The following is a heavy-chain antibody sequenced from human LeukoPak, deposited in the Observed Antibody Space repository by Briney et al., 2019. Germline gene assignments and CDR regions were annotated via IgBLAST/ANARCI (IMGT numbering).Heavy chain of an antibody. J-gene: IGHJ3*02. V-gene: IGHV4-59*01. Sequence: GSLRLSCAASGFTFSSYAMSWIRQPPGKGLEWIGYIYYSGSTNYNPSLKSRVTISVDTSKNQFSLKLSSVTAADTAVYYCARDGYSDYNFDAFDIWGQGTMVTVSS. CDR3: ARDGYSDYNFDAFDI. CDR1: GFTFSSYA. D-gene: IGHD3-3*01. CDR2: IYYSGST.